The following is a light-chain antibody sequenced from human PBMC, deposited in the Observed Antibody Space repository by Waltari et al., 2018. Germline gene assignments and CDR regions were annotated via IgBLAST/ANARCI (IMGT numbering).Light chain of an antibody. V-gene: IGLV3-1*01. Sequence: SDELTQPPSAPVSPGHTATITCSGDTLGERYVSWYQQRSGQSPHVVIYHDAKRASGIPERFSGSKSGNTATLFISGTQPMDEADYFCQAWDSSPVVFGGGTKLIVL. CDR3: QAWDSSPVV. J-gene: IGLJ2*01. CDR2: HDA. CDR1: TLGERY.